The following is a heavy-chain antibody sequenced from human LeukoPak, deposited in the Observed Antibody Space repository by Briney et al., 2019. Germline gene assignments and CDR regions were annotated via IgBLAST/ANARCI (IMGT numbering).Heavy chain of an antibody. CDR2: ISYDGSNK. J-gene: IGHJ6*04. CDR1: GFTFSSYA. CDR3: AKDTTCSSTSCLAYYYYGMDV. Sequence: GGSLRLSCAASGFTFSSYAMHWVRQAPGKGLEWVAVISYDGSNKYYADSVKGRFTISRDNSKNTLYLQMNSLRAEDTAVYYCAKDTTCSSTSCLAYYYYGMDVWGKGTTVTVSS. V-gene: IGHV3-30*04. D-gene: IGHD2-2*01.